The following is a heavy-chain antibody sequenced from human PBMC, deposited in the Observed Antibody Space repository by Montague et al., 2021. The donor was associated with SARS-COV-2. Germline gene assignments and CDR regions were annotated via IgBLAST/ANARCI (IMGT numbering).Heavy chain of an antibody. J-gene: IGHJ3*02. CDR2: ISAYNGNT. Sequence: SVKVSCKASGYTFTSYGISWVRQAPGQGLEWMGWISAYNGNTNXXXKXXXRVXMTTDTSTSTAYMELRSLRSDDTAVYYCARDSVVYCTNGVCYKRDDAFDIWGQGTMVTVSS. CDR1: GYTFTSYG. V-gene: IGHV1-18*01. CDR3: ARDSVVYCTNGVCYKRDDAFDI. D-gene: IGHD2-8*01.